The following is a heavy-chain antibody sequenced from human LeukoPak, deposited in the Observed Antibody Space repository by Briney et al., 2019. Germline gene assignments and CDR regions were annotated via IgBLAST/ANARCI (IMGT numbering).Heavy chain of an antibody. CDR1: GFTFSNYT. CDR3: AREGYCNITSCPRGAIDL. D-gene: IGHD2-2*01. Sequence: GGSLRLSCAASGFTFSNYTMNWVRQAPGKGLEWVSYISSRSSTIYYTDSVKGRFTISRENAKDSLYLQMNSLRAEDTAVYYCAREGYCNITSCPRGAIDLWGQGTEVTVSS. V-gene: IGHV3-48*01. CDR2: ISSRSSTI. J-gene: IGHJ3*01.